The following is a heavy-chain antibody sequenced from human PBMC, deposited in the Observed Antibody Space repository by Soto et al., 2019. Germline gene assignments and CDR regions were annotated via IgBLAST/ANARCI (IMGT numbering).Heavy chain of an antibody. J-gene: IGHJ4*02. D-gene: IGHD6-13*01. CDR3: AKDYYRYSSSWHLFDY. Sequence: LRLSCAASGFTFSSYGMHWVRQAPGKGLEWVAVISYDGSNKYYADSVKGRFTISRDNSKNTLYLQMNSLRAEDTAVYYCAKDYYRYSSSWHLFDYWGQGTLVTVSS. CDR1: GFTFSSYG. V-gene: IGHV3-30*18. CDR2: ISYDGSNK.